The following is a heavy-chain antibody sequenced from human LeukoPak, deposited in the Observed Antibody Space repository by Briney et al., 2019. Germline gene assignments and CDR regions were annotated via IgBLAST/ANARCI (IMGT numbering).Heavy chain of an antibody. J-gene: IGHJ6*02. CDR1: GFTFSSYE. CDR2: ISSSGSTI. CDR3: ARDYGPTYYYYYGMDV. Sequence: GGSLRLPCAASGFTFSSYEMNWVRQAPGKGLEWVSYISSSGSTIYYADSVKGRFTISRDNAKNSLYLQMNSLRAEDTAVYYCARDYGPTYYYYYGMDVWGQGTTVTVSS. V-gene: IGHV3-48*03. D-gene: IGHD4-17*01.